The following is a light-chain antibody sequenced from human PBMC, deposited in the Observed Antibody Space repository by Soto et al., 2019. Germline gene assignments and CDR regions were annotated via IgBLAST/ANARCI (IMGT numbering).Light chain of an antibody. V-gene: IGKV2-28*01. J-gene: IGKJ1*01. CDR3: MQALQIPWT. CDR2: LGS. CDR1: QSLLLRNGNNY. Sequence: DIVMTQSPLSLSVTPGEPASISCRSSQSLLLRNGNNYLDWYLQKPGQSPQLLIYLGSNRASGVPDRFSGSGSGTDFTLRISRVEAEDVGVYYCMQALQIPWTFCQGTKVDIK.